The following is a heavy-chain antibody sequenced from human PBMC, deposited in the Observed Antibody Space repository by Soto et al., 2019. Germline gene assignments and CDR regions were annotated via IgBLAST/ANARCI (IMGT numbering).Heavy chain of an antibody. CDR3: AVAMVREILIFESSGMHV. Sequence: QVHLVQSGAEVKKPGSSVKVSCKTSGGSINNYAVSWVRQAPGQGLEWMGGIIPNFDTPNYAQKFQDRVIIIADESTSTVYMELRSLRSNDTAVYYCAVAMVREILIFESSGMHVWGQGTTVIVSS. V-gene: IGHV1-69*01. D-gene: IGHD3-10*01. CDR2: IIPNFDTP. J-gene: IGHJ6*02. CDR1: GGSINNYA.